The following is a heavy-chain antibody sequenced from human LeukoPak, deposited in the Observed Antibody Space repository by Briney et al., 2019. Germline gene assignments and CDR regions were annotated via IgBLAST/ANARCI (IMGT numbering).Heavy chain of an antibody. CDR2: ISGRGDST. CDR1: GFTFSSYA. J-gene: IGHJ4*02. V-gene: IGHV3-23*01. CDR3: ARGARPVAMRNYFDY. D-gene: IGHD2-2*01. Sequence: GGSLRLSCAASGFTFSSYAMSWVRQAPGKGLEWVSTISGRGDSTYYADSVKGRFTISRDNAKKSLYLQMNSLRAEDTAVYYCARGARPVAMRNYFDYWGQGTLVTVSS.